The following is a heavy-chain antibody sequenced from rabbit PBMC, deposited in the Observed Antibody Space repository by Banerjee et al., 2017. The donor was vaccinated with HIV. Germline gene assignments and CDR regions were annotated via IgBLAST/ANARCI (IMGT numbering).Heavy chain of an antibody. V-gene: IGHV1S45*01. D-gene: IGHD4-1*01. Sequence: QEQLEESGGGLVKPEGSLTLTCKASGFTLSSGYDMCWVRQAPGKGLEWIACIDTSSSGNTVYATWAKGRFTISKTSWTTVTLQMTSLTAADTASYFCARDLAGVIGWNFNLRGPGTLVTVS. CDR1: GFTLSSGYD. CDR2: IDTSSSGNT. CDR3: ARDLAGVIGWNFNL. J-gene: IGHJ4*01.